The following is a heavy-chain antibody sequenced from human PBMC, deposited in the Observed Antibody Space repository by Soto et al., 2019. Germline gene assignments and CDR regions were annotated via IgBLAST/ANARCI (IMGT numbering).Heavy chain of an antibody. J-gene: IGHJ3*01. Sequence: EVQLVEAGGRLVKPGGSLRLSCAASGFALSTYSIGWVRQAPGKGLEWVSFTFNFDGSLYYADSVKGRFAISRDNAKNSVYLQMNSLRAEDTAVYDCAREEGYCGGGSCFRSAFDLWGQGTVVTVSS. CDR2: TFNFDGSL. CDR1: GFALSTYS. D-gene: IGHD2-15*01. CDR3: AREEGYCGGGSCFRSAFDL. V-gene: IGHV3-21*01.